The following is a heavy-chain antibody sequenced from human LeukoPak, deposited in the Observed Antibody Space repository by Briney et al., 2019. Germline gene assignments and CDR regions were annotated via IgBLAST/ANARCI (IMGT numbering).Heavy chain of an antibody. CDR2: MNPDGSEK. CDR3: TRGQSYCGADCYSD. CDR1: GFTFSSYW. J-gene: IGHJ4*02. V-gene: IGHV3-7*01. Sequence: GGSLRLSCAASGFTFSSYWMSWVRQAPGKGLEWVANMNPDGSEKYFLDSVKGRFTISRDNAKSSLYLQMNSLRVEDTALYYCTRGQSYCGADCYSDWGQGTLVTVSS. D-gene: IGHD2-21*02.